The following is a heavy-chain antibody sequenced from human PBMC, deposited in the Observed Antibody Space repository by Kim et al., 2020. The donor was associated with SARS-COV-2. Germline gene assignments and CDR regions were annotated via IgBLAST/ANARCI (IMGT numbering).Heavy chain of an antibody. CDR2: IGTAGDT. V-gene: IGHV3-13*01. CDR3: ARDGSSMVRATGYGMDV. D-gene: IGHD3-10*01. J-gene: IGHJ6*02. Sequence: GGSLRLSCAASGFTFSSYDMHWVRQATGKGLEWVSAIGTAGDTYYPGSVKGRFTISRENAKNSLYLQMNSLRAGDTAVYYCARDGSSMVRATGYGMDVWGQGTTVTVSS. CDR1: GFTFSSYD.